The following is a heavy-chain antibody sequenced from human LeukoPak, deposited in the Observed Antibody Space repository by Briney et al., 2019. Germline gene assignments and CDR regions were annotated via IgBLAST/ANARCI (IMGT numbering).Heavy chain of an antibody. CDR3: ASPIGLQPTR. CDR1: GGPIRSSYYY. CDR2: IYYSGST. V-gene: IGHV4-39*07. D-gene: IGHD1-1*01. J-gene: IGHJ4*02. Sequence: SETLSLTCTVSGGPIRSSYYYWGWIRQPPGKGLEWIGSIYYSGSTYYNPSLKSRVIISVDTSKKQFSLRLSSVTAADTAVYFCASPIGLQPTRWGQGTLVTVSS.